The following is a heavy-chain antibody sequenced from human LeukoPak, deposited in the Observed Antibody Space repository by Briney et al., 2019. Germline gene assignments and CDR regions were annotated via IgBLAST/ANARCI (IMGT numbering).Heavy chain of an antibody. Sequence: GGSLRLACAASGFTFSTYWMHWVRQAPGKGLVWVSRMNTDGSDTSYADSMKGRFTISRDNARNTLYLQMNSLRADDTAVYYCTRDSPWLPDPYWGQGTLVTVSS. J-gene: IGHJ4*02. CDR2: MNTDGSDT. V-gene: IGHV3-74*03. D-gene: IGHD5-24*01. CDR3: TRDSPWLPDPY. CDR1: GFTFSTYW.